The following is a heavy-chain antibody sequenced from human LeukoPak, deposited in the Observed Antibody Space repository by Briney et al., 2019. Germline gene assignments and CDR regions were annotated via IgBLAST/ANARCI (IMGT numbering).Heavy chain of an antibody. CDR2: IYYSGST. CDR1: GGSISSYY. V-gene: IGHV4-59*07. D-gene: IGHD3-22*01. Sequence: SDTLPLTCTVSGGSISSYYWSWIRQPPGKGLEWIGYIYYSGSTNYNPSLKSRVTISVDTSKNQFSLTLSSVTAADTAVYYCARVRHTIIVGGNGFDIWGQGTMVTVSS. J-gene: IGHJ3*02. CDR3: ARVRHTIIVGGNGFDI.